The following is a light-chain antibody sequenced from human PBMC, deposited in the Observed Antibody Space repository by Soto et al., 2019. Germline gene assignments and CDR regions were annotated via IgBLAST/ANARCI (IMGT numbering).Light chain of an antibody. CDR2: DAS. V-gene: IGKV1-5*01. Sequence: DIQMTQSPSALSASVGDRVTITCRASQSISSWFAWYQQKPGKAPKLLIYDASSWESGVPSRFSGSGSGTEFTLTISSLQPDDFATYYCQQYNSYSPLTFGQGTKVEIK. J-gene: IGKJ1*01. CDR1: QSISSW. CDR3: QQYNSYSPLT.